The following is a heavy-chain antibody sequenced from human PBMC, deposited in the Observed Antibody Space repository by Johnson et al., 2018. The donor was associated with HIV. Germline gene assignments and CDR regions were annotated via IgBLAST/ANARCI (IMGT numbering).Heavy chain of an antibody. D-gene: IGHD3-16*01. J-gene: IGHJ3*02. V-gene: IGHV3-15*01. CDR1: GFTFSSYD. CDR2: LKRETDLGTR. Sequence: EVQLVESGGGLIQPGGSLRLSCAASGFTFSSYDMHWVRQAPGKGLEWVARLKRETDLGTRDYAASVKGRFSISRDDSKNTLYLQMSNLKTDDTGVYYCTRGVNSEGGSIWGQGTMVTVSS. CDR3: TRGVNSEGGSI.